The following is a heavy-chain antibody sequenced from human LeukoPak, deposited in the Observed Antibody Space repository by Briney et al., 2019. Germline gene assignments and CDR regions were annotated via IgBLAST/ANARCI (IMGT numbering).Heavy chain of an antibody. CDR3: ARALRWDDAFDI. J-gene: IGHJ3*02. V-gene: IGHV4-30-2*01. CDR1: GGSISSGGYS. D-gene: IGHD1-26*01. CDR2: IYHSGST. Sequence: SETLSLTCTVSGGSISSGGYSWSWIRQPPGKGLEWIGYIYHSGSTYYNPSLKSRVTISVDRSKNQFSLKLSSVTAADTAVYYCARALRWDDAFDIWGQGTMVTVSS.